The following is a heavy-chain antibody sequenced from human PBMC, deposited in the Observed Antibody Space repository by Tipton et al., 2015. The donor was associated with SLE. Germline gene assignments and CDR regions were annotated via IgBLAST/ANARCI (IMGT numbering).Heavy chain of an antibody. D-gene: IGHD5-18*01. CDR3: ARQYSYAKGYFDY. CDR2: IYPGDSDT. Sequence: QLVQSGAEVKKPGESLKISCKGSGYSFTSYWIGWVRQMPGKGLEWMGIIYPGDSDTRYSPSFQGRVTLAADKSIRTPYLQWSSLKASDTAMYYCARQYSYAKGYFDYWGQGTLVTVSS. V-gene: IGHV5-51*01. J-gene: IGHJ4*02. CDR1: GYSFTSYW.